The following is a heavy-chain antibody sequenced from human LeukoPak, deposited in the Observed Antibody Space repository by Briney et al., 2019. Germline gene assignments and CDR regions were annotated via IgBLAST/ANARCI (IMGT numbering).Heavy chain of an antibody. CDR1: GFTFSTSA. V-gene: IGHV1-58*01. CDR3: VADDLLSVQ. J-gene: IGHJ4*02. Sequence: SVKVSCKASGFTFSTSAVQWVRQARGQRLEWIGWVVVGSGNTNYAQKFQERVTITRDMSTSTAYMELSSLRPEDTAVYYCVADDLLSVQWGQGTLVTVSS. D-gene: IGHD3-3*01. CDR2: VVVGSGNT.